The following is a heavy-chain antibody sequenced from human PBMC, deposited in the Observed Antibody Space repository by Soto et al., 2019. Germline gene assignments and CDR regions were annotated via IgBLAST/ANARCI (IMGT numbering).Heavy chain of an antibody. CDR2: ISSSGGST. V-gene: IGHV3-23*01. D-gene: IGHD2-15*01. CDR3: PKGPSVELQYFKY. CDR1: GFTFNTYA. J-gene: IGHJ1*01. Sequence: EVQLLEYGGGLVQPGGSLRLSCAASGFTFNTYAMSWVRQAPGKGLELLSAISSSGGSTYYADSVKGRFTISRDNSKNTLYMKMNRLINEDTSVYYCPKGPSVELQYFKYWGKGTLVTVSS.